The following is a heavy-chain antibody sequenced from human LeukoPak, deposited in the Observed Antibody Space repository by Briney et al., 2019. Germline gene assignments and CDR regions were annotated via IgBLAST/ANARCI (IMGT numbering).Heavy chain of an antibody. D-gene: IGHD1-1*01. CDR3: ARGVDVYRRNDVDS. Sequence: SQTLSLTCTVSGGSISSGDYYWSWIRQPPGKGLEWIGYIYRSGTTYYNSSLKSRVTISLDRSKNQFSLKLASVTAADTAVYYCARGVDVYRRNDVDSWGQGTLATVS. CDR2: IYRSGTT. CDR1: GGSISSGDYY. V-gene: IGHV4-30-2*01. J-gene: IGHJ4*02.